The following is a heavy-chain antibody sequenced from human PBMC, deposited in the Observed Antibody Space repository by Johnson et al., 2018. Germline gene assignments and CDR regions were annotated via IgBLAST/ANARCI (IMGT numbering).Heavy chain of an antibody. CDR1: GFTFSSYG. Sequence: VQLVESGGGVVQPGRSXRLSCAASGFTFSSYGMHWVRPAPGKGLEWVAFLSHSGKNEFYADSVKGRFTISRDNSNNTLHLQMDSLRVEDTAVYYCAKEKSNNYYYYMDVWGKGTTVTVSS. V-gene: IGHV3-30*18. CDR3: AKEKSNNYYYYMDV. D-gene: IGHD2/OR15-2a*01. CDR2: LSHSGKNE. J-gene: IGHJ6*03.